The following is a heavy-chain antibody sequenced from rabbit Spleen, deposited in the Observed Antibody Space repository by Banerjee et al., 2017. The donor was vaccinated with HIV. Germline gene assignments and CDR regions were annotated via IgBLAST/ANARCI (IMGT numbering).Heavy chain of an antibody. D-gene: IGHD4-1*01. Sequence: QEQLVESGGGLVQPEGSLTLTCIASGVSFSGDSYMCWVRQAPGKGLEWVVCIDAGSSGFTYFASWAKGRFTISKTSSTTVTLQMTSLTDADTATYFCARDDYSSDYYAYFRLWGPGTLVTVS. CDR3: ARDDYSSDYYAYFRL. CDR1: GVSFSGDSY. J-gene: IGHJ4*01. V-gene: IGHV1S45*01. CDR2: IDAGSSGFT.